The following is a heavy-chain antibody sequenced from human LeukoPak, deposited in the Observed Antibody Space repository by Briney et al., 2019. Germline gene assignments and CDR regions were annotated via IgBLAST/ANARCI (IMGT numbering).Heavy chain of an antibody. CDR3: ARKYSSSWYSTWFDP. V-gene: IGHV1-69*13. D-gene: IGHD6-13*01. J-gene: IGHJ5*02. CDR1: GGTFSSYA. CDR2: IIPIFGTA. Sequence: SVKVSCKASGGTFSSYAISWVRQAPGQGLEWMGGIIPIFGTANYAQKFQGRVTITADESTSTAYMELSSLRSEDTAVYYCARKYSSSWYSTWFDPWGQGTLGTGSS.